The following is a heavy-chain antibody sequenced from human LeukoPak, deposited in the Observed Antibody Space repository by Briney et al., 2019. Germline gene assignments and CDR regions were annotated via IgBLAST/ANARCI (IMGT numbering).Heavy chain of an antibody. Sequence: PGGSLRLSCAASGFIFSSYSLSWVRQAPGKGLEWVSSISSSSSYIYYADSVKGRFTISRDNAKNSLYLQMNSLRAEDTAVYYCARDRWFDPWGQGTLVTVSS. V-gene: IGHV3-21*01. J-gene: IGHJ5*02. CDR1: GFIFSSYS. CDR2: ISSSSSYI. CDR3: ARDRWFDP.